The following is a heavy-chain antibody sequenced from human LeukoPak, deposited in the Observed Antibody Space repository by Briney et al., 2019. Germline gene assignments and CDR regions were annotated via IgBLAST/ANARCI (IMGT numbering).Heavy chain of an antibody. CDR2: ISAGGRTT. D-gene: IGHD2-21*02. CDR3: GKSEVTIPDSH. V-gene: IGHV3-48*03. CDR1: GLTFRNLK. J-gene: IGHJ4*02. Sequence: GGSLRLSCAVSGLTFRNLKMNWVRQAPGKGLEWVSYISAGGRTTFYADSVTGRFTISRDNARNSLYLQMNSLRVEDTAVYYCGKSEVTIPDSHWGQGTPVTVSS.